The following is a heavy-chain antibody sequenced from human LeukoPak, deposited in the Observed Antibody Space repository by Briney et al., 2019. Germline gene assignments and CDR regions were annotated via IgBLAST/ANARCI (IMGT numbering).Heavy chain of an antibody. D-gene: IGHD6-19*01. J-gene: IGHJ4*02. V-gene: IGHV3-7*03. CDR3: ARDRGHSSGWYRFDY. CDR1: GFTFSSYW. CDR2: IKQGGSEK. Sequence: PGGSLRLSCAASGFTFSSYWMSWVRQAPGKGLEWVANIKQGGSEKYYVDSVKGRFTISRDNAKNSLYLQMNSLRAEDTAVYYRARDRGHSSGWYRFDYWGQGTLVTVSS.